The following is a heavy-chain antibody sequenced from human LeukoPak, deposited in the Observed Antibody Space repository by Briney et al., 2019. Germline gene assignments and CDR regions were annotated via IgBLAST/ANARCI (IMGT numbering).Heavy chain of an antibody. Sequence: ASVKVSCKASGYTFTGYYMHWVRQAPGQGLEWMGWINPNSGGTNYAQKFQGRVTMTRDTSISTAYMELSRLRSDDTAVYYCARESTMVRGVTGTNAFDIWGQGTMVTVSS. D-gene: IGHD3-10*01. V-gene: IGHV1-2*02. CDR2: INPNSGGT. CDR1: GYTFTGYY. CDR3: ARESTMVRGVTGTNAFDI. J-gene: IGHJ3*02.